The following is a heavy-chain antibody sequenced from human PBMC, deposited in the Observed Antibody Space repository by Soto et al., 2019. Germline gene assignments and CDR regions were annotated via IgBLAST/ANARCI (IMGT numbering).Heavy chain of an antibody. CDR2: ISGSGGST. D-gene: IGHD6-6*01. CDR3: AKVIAARPLRYYYYGMDV. J-gene: IGHJ6*02. V-gene: IGHV3-23*01. Sequence: GGSLRLSCAASGFTFSSYAMSWVRQAPGKGLEWVSAISGSGGSTYYADSVKGRFTISRDNSKNTLYLQMNSLRAEDTAVYYCAKVIAARPLRYYYYGMDVWGQGTTVTVSS. CDR1: GFTFSSYA.